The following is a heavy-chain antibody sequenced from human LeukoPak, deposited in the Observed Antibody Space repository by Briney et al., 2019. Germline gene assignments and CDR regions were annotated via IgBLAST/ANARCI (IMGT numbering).Heavy chain of an antibody. CDR2: SGST. CDR1: GGSISSYY. V-gene: IGHV4-59*01. CDR3: ARGGYYGSGNDFRFDP. D-gene: IGHD3-10*01. J-gene: IGHJ5*02. Sequence: ASETLSLTCTVSGGSISSYYWSWIRQPPGKGLEWIGYSGSTNYKPSVKSRVTISADTSKNQFSLKLSSVTAADTAVYYCARGGYYGSGNDFRFDPWGQGTLVTVSS.